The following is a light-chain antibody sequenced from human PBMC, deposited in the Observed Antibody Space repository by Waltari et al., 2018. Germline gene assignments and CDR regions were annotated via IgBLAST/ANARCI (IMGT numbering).Light chain of an antibody. V-gene: IGKV3-15*01. Sequence: ELVFTPSPATLSLSPGDRATLSCRASQSVSSSLAWYQQKPGQAPRLLIYGASSRATGIPDRFSGSGSGTDFTLTISSLEPEDFAVYYCQQYSNWPLTFGGGTKVEIK. J-gene: IGKJ4*01. CDR1: QSVSSS. CDR3: QQYSNWPLT. CDR2: GAS.